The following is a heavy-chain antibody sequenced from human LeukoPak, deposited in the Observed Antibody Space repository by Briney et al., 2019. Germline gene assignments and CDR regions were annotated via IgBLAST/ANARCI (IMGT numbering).Heavy chain of an antibody. V-gene: IGHV1-2*02. Sequence: GVSVNVPHLASGYTFPGYYMHGVRQAPGQGLEYMGWINPNSGGTNYAQKFQGRVTMTRDTSISTAYMELSRLRSDDTAVYYCARARRPLEYTSGRYHDYWGQGTLVTVSS. CDR2: INPNSGGT. CDR3: ARARRPLEYTSGRYHDY. D-gene: IGHD6-19*01. CDR1: GYTFPGYY. J-gene: IGHJ4*02.